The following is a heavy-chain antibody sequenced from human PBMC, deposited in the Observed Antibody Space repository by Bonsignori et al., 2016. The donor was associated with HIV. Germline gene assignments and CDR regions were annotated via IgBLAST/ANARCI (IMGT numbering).Heavy chain of an antibody. D-gene: IGHD1-26*01. CDR2: QSLSLGIA. J-gene: IGHJ3*02. CDR3: ARGLGPWELQEQDAFDI. Sequence: WVRQAPGQGLESDGRDQSLSLGIANYAQKFQGRVTITADESTSTAYMELSSLRSEDTAVYYCARGLGPWELQEQDAFDIWGQGTMVTVSS. V-gene: IGHV1-69*10.